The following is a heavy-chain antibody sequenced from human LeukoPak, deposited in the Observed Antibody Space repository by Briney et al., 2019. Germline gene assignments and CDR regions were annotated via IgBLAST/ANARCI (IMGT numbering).Heavy chain of an antibody. CDR2: IYSTGTT. CDR1: GGSIRNSSFY. V-gene: IGHV4-39*01. J-gene: IGHJ3*01. Sequence: PSETLSLTCAVSGGSIRNSSFYWGWIRQPPGKGLEWIASIYSTGTTYYNPSLKSRVIISVDTSKSQFSLKLNSVAAADTAVYYCARHAWGLNAFDVWGRGTMVIVSS. CDR3: ARHAWGLNAFDV. D-gene: IGHD3-16*01.